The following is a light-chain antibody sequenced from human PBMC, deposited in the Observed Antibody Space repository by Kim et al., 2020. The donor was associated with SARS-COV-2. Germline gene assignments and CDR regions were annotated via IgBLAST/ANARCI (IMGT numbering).Light chain of an antibody. Sequence: EKVMTQSPATLSVSPGERATLSCRASQSVSSNLAWYQQKPGQAPRLLIYDVSTRATGIPARFSGSGSGTEFTLTISSLQSEDFAVYYCQQYNNWPPSNTFGQGTKLEI. J-gene: IGKJ2*01. CDR2: DVS. CDR3: QQYNNWPPSNT. V-gene: IGKV3-15*01. CDR1: QSVSSN.